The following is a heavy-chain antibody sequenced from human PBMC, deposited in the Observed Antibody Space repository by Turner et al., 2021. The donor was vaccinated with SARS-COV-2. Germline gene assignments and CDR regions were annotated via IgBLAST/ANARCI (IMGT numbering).Heavy chain of an antibody. D-gene: IGHD3-9*01. CDR1: GFTFSSYG. Sequence: QVQLVESGGGLVQPGRSLRLSCAASGFTFSSYGMHWVRQAPGKGLEWVAGISSDGSNKYYADSVKGRFTISRDNSKNTLYLQMNSLRAEDTAVYYCAKPLYDILTGYYGEDAFDIWGQGTMVTVSS. CDR3: AKPLYDILTGYYGEDAFDI. CDR2: ISSDGSNK. J-gene: IGHJ3*02. V-gene: IGHV3-30*18.